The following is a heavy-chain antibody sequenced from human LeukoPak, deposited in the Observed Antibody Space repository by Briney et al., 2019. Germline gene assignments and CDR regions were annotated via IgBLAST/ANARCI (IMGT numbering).Heavy chain of an antibody. D-gene: IGHD3-9*01. CDR3: ARDSRLFDWLLLSPPDY. V-gene: IGHV3-20*04. Sequence: PGGSLRLSCAASGFNFDDYGMSWVRQAPGKGLEWVSGINWKGGSTGYAETVKGRFTISRDNAKNSLYLQMNSLRAEDTAVYYCARDSRLFDWLLLSPPDYWGQGTLVTVSS. CDR2: INWKGGST. J-gene: IGHJ4*02. CDR1: GFNFDDYG.